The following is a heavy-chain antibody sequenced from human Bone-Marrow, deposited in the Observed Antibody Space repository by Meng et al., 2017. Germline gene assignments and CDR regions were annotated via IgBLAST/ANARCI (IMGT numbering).Heavy chain of an antibody. J-gene: IGHJ3*02. Sequence: ASVKVSCKASGYTFTSYGISWVRQAPGQGLEWMGWISAYNGNTNYAQKLQGRVTMTTDTSTSTAYVELRSLRSDDTAVYYCARDTPFDYGSGSDAFDIWGQGTMVTVSS. V-gene: IGHV1-18*01. CDR2: ISAYNGNT. CDR3: ARDTPFDYGSGSDAFDI. CDR1: GYTFTSYG. D-gene: IGHD3-10*01.